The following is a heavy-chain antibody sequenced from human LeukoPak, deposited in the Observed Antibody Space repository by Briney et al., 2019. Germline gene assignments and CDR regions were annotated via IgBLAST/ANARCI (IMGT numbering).Heavy chain of an antibody. J-gene: IGHJ4*02. CDR2: INPNSGGT. CDR3: ARVGIQWNSELPQD. V-gene: IGHV1-2*02. CDR1: GYTFTGYY. Sequence: ASVKVSCKASGYTFTGYYMHWVRQAPGQGLELMGWINPNSGGTNYAQKFQGRVTMTRDTSISTAYMELSRLRSDDTAVYYCARVGIQWNSELPQDWGQGTLVTVSS. D-gene: IGHD1-26*01.